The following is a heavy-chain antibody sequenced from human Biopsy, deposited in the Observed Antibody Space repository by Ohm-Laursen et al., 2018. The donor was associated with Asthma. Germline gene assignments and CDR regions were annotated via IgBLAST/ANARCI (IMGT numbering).Heavy chain of an antibody. V-gene: IGHV3-30*13. Sequence: SLRLSCAASAFIFSNAWMYWVRQAPGKGLAWVSTISHDGTYKGYTDSVKGRFTISRDYSKSSLYLQMNSLKIEDTSTYYCVRDGGINVAPGEWSFDLWGRGTLVTVSS. CDR2: ISHDGTYK. CDR1: AFIFSNAW. D-gene: IGHD1-14*01. CDR3: VRDGGINVAPGEWSFDL. J-gene: IGHJ2*01.